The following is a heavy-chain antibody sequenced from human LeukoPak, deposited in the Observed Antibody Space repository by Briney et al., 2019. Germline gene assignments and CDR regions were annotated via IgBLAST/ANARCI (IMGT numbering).Heavy chain of an antibody. J-gene: IGHJ3*01. Sequence: PGGSLRLSCAASGIIFSDFGMHWVRQAPGKGLEWMAIIWYDGSNKYYADSVKGRFTISRDNSQNTMYLQMNSLRAEDSAVYYCAKATCSGANCFSNSRDAFDVWGQGTMVIVSS. CDR1: GIIFSDFG. CDR2: IWYDGSNK. D-gene: IGHD2-15*01. V-gene: IGHV3-33*06. CDR3: AKATCSGANCFSNSRDAFDV.